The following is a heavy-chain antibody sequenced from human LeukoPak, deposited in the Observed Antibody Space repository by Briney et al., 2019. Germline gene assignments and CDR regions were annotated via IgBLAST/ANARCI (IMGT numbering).Heavy chain of an antibody. Sequence: SETLSLTCTVSGGSISSYYWSWIRQPAGKGLEWIGRIYTSGSTNYSPSLKSRVTMSVDTSKNQFSLKLSSVTAADTAVYYCARLNYYDTGGYYPGWLDPWGQGTLVTVSS. D-gene: IGHD3-22*01. CDR2: IYTSGST. CDR1: GGSISSYY. J-gene: IGHJ5*02. CDR3: ARLNYYDTGGYYPGWLDP. V-gene: IGHV4-4*07.